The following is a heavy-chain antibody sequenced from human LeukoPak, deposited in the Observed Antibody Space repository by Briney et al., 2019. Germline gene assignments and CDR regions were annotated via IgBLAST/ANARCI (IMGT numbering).Heavy chain of an antibody. Sequence: GGSLRLSCAASGFTFSSYWMSWVRQAPGKGLEWVANIKQDGSEKYYVDSVKGRFTISRDNAKNSLYLQMNSLRAEDTAVYYCARSVRGVIPYYYYYMDVWGKGTTVTISS. CDR3: ARSVRGVIPYYYYYMDV. J-gene: IGHJ6*03. CDR1: GFTFSSYW. D-gene: IGHD3-10*01. V-gene: IGHV3-7*01. CDR2: IKQDGSEK.